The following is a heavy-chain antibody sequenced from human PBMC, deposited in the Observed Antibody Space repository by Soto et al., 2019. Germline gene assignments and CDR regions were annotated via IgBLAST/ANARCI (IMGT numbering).Heavy chain of an antibody. D-gene: IGHD2-2*02. Sequence: GASVKVSCKAPGDTFTSYYMHWVRQAPGHGLEWMGVINPNGGSTRFAQKFQGRVTMTSDTSTSTVYMELSSLRSEDTAVYYCASLAGYCSSTSCYRVAAAGTPAFDIWGQGTMVTVSS. J-gene: IGHJ3*02. CDR1: GDTFTSYY. V-gene: IGHV1-46*01. CDR3: ASLAGYCSSTSCYRVAAAGTPAFDI. CDR2: INPNGGST.